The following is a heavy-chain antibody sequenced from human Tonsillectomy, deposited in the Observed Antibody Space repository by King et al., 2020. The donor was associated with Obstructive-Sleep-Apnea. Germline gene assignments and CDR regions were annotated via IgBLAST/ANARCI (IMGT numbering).Heavy chain of an antibody. V-gene: IGHV2-5*01. Sequence: VTLKESGPTLVKPTQTLTLTCTFSGFSLSTSGVGVGWIRQPPGKALEWLALIYWNDDKRYSPSLKSRLTITKDTSKDQVVLTMTNMDPVDTATYYCAHVTMVRGVIRDFDYWGQGTLVTVSS. CDR1: GFSLSTSGVG. D-gene: IGHD3-10*01. CDR3: AHVTMVRGVIRDFDY. J-gene: IGHJ4*02. CDR2: IYWNDDK.